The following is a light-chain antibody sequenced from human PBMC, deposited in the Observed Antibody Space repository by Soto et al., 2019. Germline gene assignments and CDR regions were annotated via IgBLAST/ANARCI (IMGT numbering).Light chain of an antibody. CDR1: SSNIGNNY. Sequence: QSVLTQPPSVSAAPGQKVTISCSGSSSNIGNNYVSWYQQLPGTAPKLLIYDNNKRPSGIPDRFSGSKSGTSATLGITGLQTEDEADYYCGTWDSSLSAGRVFGGGTKLTVL. J-gene: IGLJ2*01. V-gene: IGLV1-51*01. CDR3: GTWDSSLSAGRV. CDR2: DNN.